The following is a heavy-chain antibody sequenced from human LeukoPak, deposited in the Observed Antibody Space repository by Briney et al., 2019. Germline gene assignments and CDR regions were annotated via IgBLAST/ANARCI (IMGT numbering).Heavy chain of an antibody. J-gene: IGHJ6*03. CDR3: ARVDSYYYMDV. V-gene: IGHV4-39*07. Sequence: SETLSLTCTVSGGSISSSNNYYWGWIRQPPGKGLEWIGSIYYSGSTYYSPSLKGRVTMSVDTSKNQFSLKLRSVTAADMAVYYCARVDSYYYMDVWGKGTTVTVSS. CDR2: IYYSGST. D-gene: IGHD2-15*01. CDR1: GGSISSSNNYY.